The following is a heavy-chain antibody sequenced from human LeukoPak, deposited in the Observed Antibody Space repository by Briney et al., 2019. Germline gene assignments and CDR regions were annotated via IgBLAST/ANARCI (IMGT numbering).Heavy chain of an antibody. V-gene: IGHV1-69*04. CDR2: IIPILGIA. CDR1: GGTFSSYA. Sequence: SVKVSCKASGGTFSSYAISWVRQAPGQGLEWMGRIIPILGIANYAQKFQGRVTITADNSTSTAYMELSSLRSEDTAVYYCARVGVAYGSWNWFDPWGQGTLVTVSS. CDR3: ARVGVAYGSWNWFDP. J-gene: IGHJ5*02. D-gene: IGHD3-10*01.